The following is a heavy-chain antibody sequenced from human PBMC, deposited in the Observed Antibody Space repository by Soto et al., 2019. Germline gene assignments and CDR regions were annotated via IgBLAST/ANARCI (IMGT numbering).Heavy chain of an antibody. V-gene: IGHV3-48*02. CDR3: VRDGSCNLDLNWLDP. Sequence: GGSLRLSCAASGFTLSSSSMNCVRQAPGKGLEWISYISSHSSTLHYADSVKGRFTISRDNAGNSLYLQMNSLRDEDTAVYYCVRDGSCNLDLNWLDPWGQGTLVSVSS. CDR1: GFTLSSSS. CDR2: ISSHSSTL. D-gene: IGHD3-10*01. J-gene: IGHJ5*02.